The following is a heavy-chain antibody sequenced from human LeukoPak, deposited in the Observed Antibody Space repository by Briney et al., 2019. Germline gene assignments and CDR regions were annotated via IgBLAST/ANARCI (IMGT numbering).Heavy chain of an antibody. Sequence: SETLSLTCTVSGGSISSYYWSWIRQPPGKGLEWIGSVSYSGSTYYSPSLKSRVTISVDTSKNQCSLKLSSVTAADTAVYYCARQSTFYQPLKYWGQGTLVTVSS. J-gene: IGHJ4*02. CDR1: GGSISSYY. CDR3: ARQSTFYQPLKY. CDR2: VSYSGST. D-gene: IGHD2/OR15-2a*01. V-gene: IGHV4-39*01.